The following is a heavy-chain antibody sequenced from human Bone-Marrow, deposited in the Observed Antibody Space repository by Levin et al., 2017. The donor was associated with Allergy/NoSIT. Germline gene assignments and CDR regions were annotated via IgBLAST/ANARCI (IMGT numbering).Heavy chain of an antibody. CDR2: IIPIFGTA. Sequence: ASVKVSCKASGGTFSSYAISWVRQAPGQGLEWMGGIIPIFGTANYAQKFQGRVTITADESTSTAYMELSSLRSEDTAVYYCARSEWLGGGYYYYYYMDVWGKGTTVTVSS. J-gene: IGHJ6*03. V-gene: IGHV1-69*13. CDR1: GGTFSSYA. D-gene: IGHD6-19*01. CDR3: ARSEWLGGGYYYYYYMDV.